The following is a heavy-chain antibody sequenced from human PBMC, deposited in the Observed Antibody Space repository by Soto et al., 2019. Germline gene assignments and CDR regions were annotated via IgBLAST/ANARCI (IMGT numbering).Heavy chain of an antibody. D-gene: IGHD3-22*01. CDR1: GYTFSDYY. CDR3: ARTYYYDSSGYYPDY. J-gene: IGHJ4*02. V-gene: IGHV1-2*02. Sequence: ASVKVSCKASGYTFSDYYIHWVRQAPGQGLEWMGWINPNSGGTKYAPKFQGGVTMTRDTSITTAYMELSRLRSEDTAVYYCARTYYYDSSGYYPDYWGQGTLVTVSS. CDR2: INPNSGGT.